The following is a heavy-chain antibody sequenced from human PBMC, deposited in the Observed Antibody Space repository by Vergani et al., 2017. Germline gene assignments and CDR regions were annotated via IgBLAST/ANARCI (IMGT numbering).Heavy chain of an antibody. V-gene: IGHV3-33*01. CDR1: GFTFSSHG. J-gene: IGHJ5*01. D-gene: IGHD1-1*01. Sequence: QVQLVESEGGVVQPGRSLTLSCVASGFTFSSHGMPWVRQAPGKGLEWVAVIWYDGSNKYYGDSVKGRFTISRDNSKNTLYLQMNRLRVEDTAVYYCARWGNEKRLDSWGQGTLVTVSS. CDR3: ARWGNEKRLDS. CDR2: IWYDGSNK.